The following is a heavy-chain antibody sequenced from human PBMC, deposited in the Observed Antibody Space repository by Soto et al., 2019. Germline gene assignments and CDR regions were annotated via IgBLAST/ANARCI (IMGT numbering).Heavy chain of an antibody. CDR3: ASGHSSGYYDWFDP. CDR1: GGSFSGYY. CDR2: INHSGST. D-gene: IGHD3-22*01. Sequence: PSETLSLTCAVYGGSFSGYYWSWIRQPPGKGLEWIGEINHSGSTNYTPSLKSRVTISVDTSKNQFSLKLSSVTAADTAVYYCASGHSSGYYDWFDPWGQGTLVTVSS. V-gene: IGHV4-34*01. J-gene: IGHJ5*02.